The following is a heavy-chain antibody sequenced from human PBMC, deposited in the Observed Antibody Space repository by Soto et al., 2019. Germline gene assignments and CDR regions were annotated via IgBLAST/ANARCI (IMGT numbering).Heavy chain of an antibody. D-gene: IGHD3-16*01. CDR2: FYHNGST. J-gene: IGHJ3*02. Sequence: SETLSLTCAVSGYSISSGYYWGWIRQPPGKGLEWIGSFYHNGSTYYNPSRKSRVTISVDTSKSQFSLKLSSVTAADTAVYHCAKDAREGTLAFDIWGQGTMVTVSS. CDR1: GYSISSGYY. CDR3: AKDAREGTLAFDI. V-gene: IGHV4-38-2*02.